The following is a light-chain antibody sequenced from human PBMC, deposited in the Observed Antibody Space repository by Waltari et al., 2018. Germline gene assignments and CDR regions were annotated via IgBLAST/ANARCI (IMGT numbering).Light chain of an antibody. CDR1: QNIRNF. Sequence: EVILTQSPATLSLSPGERATLSCRASQNIRNFLAWYQQKPGQAPRLLIYGASTRATGIPDRFTGSGSGTEFSLSISSLEPEDFAVYYCQKYASYLSFGPGTKLDI. V-gene: IGKV3-20*01. J-gene: IGKJ3*01. CDR3: QKYASYLS. CDR2: GAS.